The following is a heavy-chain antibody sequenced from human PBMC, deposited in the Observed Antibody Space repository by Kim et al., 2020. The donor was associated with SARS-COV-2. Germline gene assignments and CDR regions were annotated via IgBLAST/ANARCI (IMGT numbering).Heavy chain of an antibody. Sequence: ASVKVSCKASGYTFTSYGISWVRQAPGQGLEWMGWISAYNGNTNYAQKLQGRVTMTTDTSTSTAYMELRSLRSDDTAVYYCARDFFASYDSSGYIFDYWGQGTLVTVSS. J-gene: IGHJ4*02. D-gene: IGHD3-22*01. V-gene: IGHV1-18*04. CDR1: GYTFTSYG. CDR3: ARDFFASYDSSGYIFDY. CDR2: ISAYNGNT.